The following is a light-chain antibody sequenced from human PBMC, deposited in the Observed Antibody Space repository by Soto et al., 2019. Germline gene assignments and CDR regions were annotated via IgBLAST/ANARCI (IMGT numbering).Light chain of an antibody. CDR1: QILLHITGETF. V-gene: IGKV2-29*01. CDR3: QKYDRWPVT. Sequence: DVVITHSPLSLSVTPGQPASISCKSSQILLHITGETFLFWYLQKPGQSPRLLISGASTGASGIPPRFSGSGSGTEFTLTIDRLQSADFAVYYCQKYDRWPVTFGGGTKVDIK. J-gene: IGKJ4*01. CDR2: GAS.